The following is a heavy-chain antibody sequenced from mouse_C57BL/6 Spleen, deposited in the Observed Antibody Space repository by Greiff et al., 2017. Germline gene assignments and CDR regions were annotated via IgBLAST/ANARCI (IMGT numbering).Heavy chain of an antibody. V-gene: IGHV1-39*01. CDR2: INPNYGTP. D-gene: IGHD1-2*01. Sequence: VQLQQSGPELVKPGASVKISCKASGYSFTDYNMHWVKQSHGKSLEWIGVINPNYGTPSYNQKFKGKATLTVDKFSSTDYMQLNSLTSEASAVYYCARSTTARFAYRGQGTLVTVSA. CDR1: GYSFTDYN. J-gene: IGHJ3*01. CDR3: ARSTTARFAY.